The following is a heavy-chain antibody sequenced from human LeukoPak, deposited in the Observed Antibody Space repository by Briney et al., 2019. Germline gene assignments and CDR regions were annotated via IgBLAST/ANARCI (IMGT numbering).Heavy chain of an antibody. Sequence: GGCLRLSCAASGFTFSSYAMSWVRQAPGKGLEWVSVISGSGGSTYYADSVEGRFTISRDNSKNTLYLQMNSLRPEDTAVYYCATDSGFDYWGQGTLVTVSS. D-gene: IGHD2-21*02. V-gene: IGHV3-23*01. CDR3: ATDSGFDY. CDR1: GFTFSSYA. CDR2: ISGSGGST. J-gene: IGHJ4*02.